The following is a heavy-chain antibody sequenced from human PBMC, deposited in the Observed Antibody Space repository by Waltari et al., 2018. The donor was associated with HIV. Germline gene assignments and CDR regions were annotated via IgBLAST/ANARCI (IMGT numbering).Heavy chain of an antibody. V-gene: IGHV3-48*03. Sequence: EVQVVESGGGLVQPGGSLRLSSAACGFTFSPFEMNWVRQSPGKGLEWVSYISSSGSTIYYADSVKGRFTISRDNAKNSLYLQMNSLRAEDTAVYFCARDGSSYYGLDYWGRGTLVTVSS. J-gene: IGHJ4*02. D-gene: IGHD1-26*01. CDR2: ISSSGSTI. CDR1: GFTFSPFE. CDR3: ARDGSSYYGLDY.